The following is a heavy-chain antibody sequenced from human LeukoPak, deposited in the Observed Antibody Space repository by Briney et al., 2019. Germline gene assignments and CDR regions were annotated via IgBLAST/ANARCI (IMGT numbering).Heavy chain of an antibody. CDR1: GGSISSYY. CDR3: AREGAYYDFWSGYYTLRMCDY. J-gene: IGHJ4*02. V-gene: IGHV4-4*07. Sequence: PSETLSLTCTVSGGSISSYYWSWLRQPAGKGLEWIGRIYTSGSTNYNPSLKSRVTMSVDTSKNQFSLKLSSVTAAGTAVYYCAREGAYYDFWSGYYTLRMCDYWGQGTLVTVSS. D-gene: IGHD3-3*01. CDR2: IYTSGST.